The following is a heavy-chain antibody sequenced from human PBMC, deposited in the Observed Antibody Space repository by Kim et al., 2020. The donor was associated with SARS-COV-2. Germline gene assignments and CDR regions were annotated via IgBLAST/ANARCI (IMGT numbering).Heavy chain of an antibody. J-gene: IGHJ4*02. CDR1: GGSISSGGYY. CDR2: IYYSGST. V-gene: IGHV4-31*03. Sequence: SETLSLTCTVSGGSISSGGYYWSWIRQHPGKGLEWIGYIYYSGSTYYNPSLKSRVTISVDTSKNQFSLKLSSVTAADTAVYYCARAAAGIIDYWGQGTLVTVSS. CDR3: ARAAAGIIDY. D-gene: IGHD6-13*01.